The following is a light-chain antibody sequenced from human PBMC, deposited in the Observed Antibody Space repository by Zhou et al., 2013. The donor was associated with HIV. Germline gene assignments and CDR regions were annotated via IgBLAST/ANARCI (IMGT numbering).Light chain of an antibody. J-gene: IGKJ4*01. CDR2: AAS. CDR1: QGISRW. V-gene: IGKV1D-16*01. Sequence: DIQMTQSPSSLSASVGDRVTITCRASQGISRWLAWYQQKPGKAPKLLIYAASTLQSGVPSSFSGSGSGTEFTLTISSLQPDDFATYYCQQYKSYPPTFGGGTKVEIK. CDR3: QQYKSYPPT.